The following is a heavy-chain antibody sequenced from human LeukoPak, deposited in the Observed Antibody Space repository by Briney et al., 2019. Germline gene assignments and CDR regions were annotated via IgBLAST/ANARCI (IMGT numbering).Heavy chain of an antibody. CDR3: ARSYCSSTSCYSFDY. Sequence: SETLSLTCTVSGGSISSGGYYWSWIRQPPGKGLEWIGYIYHSGSTYYNPSLKSRVTISGDRSKNQFSLKLSSVTAADTAVYYCARSYCSSTSCYSFDYWGQGTLVTVSS. D-gene: IGHD2-2*02. CDR1: GGSISSGGYY. CDR2: IYHSGST. J-gene: IGHJ4*02. V-gene: IGHV4-30-2*01.